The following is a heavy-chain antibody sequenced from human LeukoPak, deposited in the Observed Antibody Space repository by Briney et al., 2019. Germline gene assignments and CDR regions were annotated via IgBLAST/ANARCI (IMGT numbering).Heavy chain of an antibody. Sequence: GGSLRLSCAASGFTFSSYAMHWVRQAPGKGLEWVAVISYDGSNKYYADSVKGRFTISRDNSKNTLYLQMNSLRAEDTAVYYCARGGNPISVESLYYFDYWGQGTLVTVSS. J-gene: IGHJ4*02. CDR3: ARGGNPISVESLYYFDY. V-gene: IGHV3-30-3*01. CDR1: GFTFSSYA. CDR2: ISYDGSNK. D-gene: IGHD6-19*01.